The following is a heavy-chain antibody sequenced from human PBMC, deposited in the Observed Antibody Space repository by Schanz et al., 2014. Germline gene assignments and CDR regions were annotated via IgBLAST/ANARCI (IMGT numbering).Heavy chain of an antibody. CDR2: IRYDGSSK. V-gene: IGHV3-30*02. D-gene: IGHD3-22*01. CDR3: AKEDRNHNSXXXY. CDR1: GFTFTSYS. Sequence: QVQLVQSGGGVVQPGGSLRLSCAASGFTFTSYSMHWVRQAPGRGLEWVAFIRYDGSSKYYADSVRGRFTISRDDXXNTLYLQMNSLXXXXXXVYYCAKEDRNHNSXXXYWGQGTLXXVSS. J-gene: IGHJ4*02.